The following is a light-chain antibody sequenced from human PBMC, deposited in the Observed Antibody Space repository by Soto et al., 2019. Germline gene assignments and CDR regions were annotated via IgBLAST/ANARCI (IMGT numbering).Light chain of an antibody. V-gene: IGKV3-11*01. CDR1: QSVSSY. Sequence: EIVLTQSPATLSLSLGERATLSCRASQSVSSYLAWYQQKPGQAPRLLIYDASNRATGIPARFSGSWSGTDFTLTISSLEPEDFAVYYCQKRTNWPITFVQGTRLEIK. J-gene: IGKJ5*01. CDR3: QKRTNWPIT. CDR2: DAS.